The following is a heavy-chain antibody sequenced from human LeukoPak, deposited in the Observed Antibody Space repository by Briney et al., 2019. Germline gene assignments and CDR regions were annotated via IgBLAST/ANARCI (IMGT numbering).Heavy chain of an antibody. Sequence: GGSLRLSCAASGFTVSSNYTSWVRQAPGKGLEWVSVIYSGGITYYADSVKGRFTISRDNSKNTLYLQMNSLRAEDTAVYYCARDRRGYYDSSGYAFFDYWGQGTLVTVSS. CDR2: IYSGGIT. J-gene: IGHJ4*02. CDR1: GFTVSSNY. D-gene: IGHD3-22*01. V-gene: IGHV3-53*01. CDR3: ARDRRGYYDSSGYAFFDY.